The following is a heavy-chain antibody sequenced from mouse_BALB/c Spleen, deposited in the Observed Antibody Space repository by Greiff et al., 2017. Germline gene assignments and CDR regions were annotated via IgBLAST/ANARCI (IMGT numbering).Heavy chain of an antibody. D-gene: IGHD1-1*01. CDR1: GFSLTSYG. CDR3: ARDRDYGSSYYYAMDY. CDR2: IWAGGST. V-gene: IGHV2-9*02. J-gene: IGHJ4*01. Sequence: VQRVESGPGLVAPSQSLSITCTVSGFSLTSYGVHWVRQPPGKGLEWLGVIWAGGSTNYNSALMSRLSISKYNSKSQVFLKMNSLQTDDTAMYYCARDRDYGSSYYYAMDYWGQGTSVTVSS.